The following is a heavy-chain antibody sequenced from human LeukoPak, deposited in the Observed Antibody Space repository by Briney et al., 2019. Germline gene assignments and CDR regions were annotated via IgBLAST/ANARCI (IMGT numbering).Heavy chain of an antibody. D-gene: IGHD3-22*01. CDR1: GGSISSYY. CDR3: ARGGYYPAAFDY. CDR2: IYYSGST. V-gene: IGHV4-59*01. J-gene: IGHJ4*02. Sequence: SETLSLTCTVSGGSISSYYWSWVRQPPGKGLEWIGYIYYSGSTNYNPSLKSRVTISVDTSKNQFSLKLSSVTAADTAVYYCARGGYYPAAFDYWGQGTLVTVSS.